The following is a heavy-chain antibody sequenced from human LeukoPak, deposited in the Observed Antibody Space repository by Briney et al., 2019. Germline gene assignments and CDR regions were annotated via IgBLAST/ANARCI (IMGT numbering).Heavy chain of an antibody. Sequence: PGGSLRLSCAASGFTFSSYAMHWVRQAPGKGLEWVAVISYDGSNKYYADSVKGRLTISRDNSKNTLYLQMNSLRAEDTAVYYCARALRGGTILPDYWGQGTLVTVSS. CDR3: ARALRGGTILPDY. D-gene: IGHD2-21*01. V-gene: IGHV3-30-3*01. CDR2: ISYDGSNK. J-gene: IGHJ4*02. CDR1: GFTFSSYA.